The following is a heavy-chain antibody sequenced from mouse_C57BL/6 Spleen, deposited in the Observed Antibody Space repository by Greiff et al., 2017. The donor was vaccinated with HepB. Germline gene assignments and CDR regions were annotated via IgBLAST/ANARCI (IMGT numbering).Heavy chain of an antibody. D-gene: IGHD2-4*01. J-gene: IGHJ2*01. V-gene: IGHV5-9-1*02. CDR1: GFTFSSYA. CDR3: TSLYYDYDGYFDY. Sequence: VQLKESGEGLVKPGGSLKLSCAASGFTFSSYAMSWVRQTPEKRLEWVAYISSGGDYIYYADTVKGRFTISRDNARNTLYLQMSSLKSEDTAMYYCTSLYYDYDGYFDYWGQGTTLTVSS. CDR2: ISSGGDYI.